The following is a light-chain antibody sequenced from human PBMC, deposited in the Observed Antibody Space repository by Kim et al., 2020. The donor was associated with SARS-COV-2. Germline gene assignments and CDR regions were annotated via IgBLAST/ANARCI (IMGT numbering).Light chain of an antibody. V-gene: IGLV3-21*04. Sequence: SYELTQPPSVSVAPGKTARITCGGNNIESKSVHWYQQKPGQAPVLLISYDSDRPSGIPDRFSGSNSGNTATLTISRVEAGDEADYYCQVWDSSSDHWVFG. J-gene: IGLJ3*02. CDR1: NIESKS. CDR2: YDS. CDR3: QVWDSSSDHWV.